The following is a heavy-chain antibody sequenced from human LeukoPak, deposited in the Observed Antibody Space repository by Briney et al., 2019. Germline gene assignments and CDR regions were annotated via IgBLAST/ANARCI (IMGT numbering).Heavy chain of an antibody. CDR1: GGTFSSYA. J-gene: IGHJ4*02. V-gene: IGHV1-69*01. CDR3: ARDDCGGDCYLGY. Sequence: GSSVKVSCKASGGTFSSYAISWVRQAPGRGLEWMGGIIPIFGTANYAQKFQGRVTITADESTSTAYMELSSLRSEDTAVYYCARDDCGGDCYLGYWGQGTLVTVSS. D-gene: IGHD2-21*02. CDR2: IIPIFGTA.